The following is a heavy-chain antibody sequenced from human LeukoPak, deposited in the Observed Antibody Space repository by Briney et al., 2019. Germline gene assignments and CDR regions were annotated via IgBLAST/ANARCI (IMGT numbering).Heavy chain of an antibody. J-gene: IGHJ6*02. CDR3: ATMDV. V-gene: IGHV3-33*01. CDR2: IWYDGSNK. CDR1: GFSFSNYD. Sequence: GGSLRLSCPASGFSFSNYDMHWVRQAPGKGLEWVAIIWYDGSNKYYGDSVKGRFTISRDNSKNTLYLQMNSLRAEDTAMYYCATMDVWGQGTTVTVSS.